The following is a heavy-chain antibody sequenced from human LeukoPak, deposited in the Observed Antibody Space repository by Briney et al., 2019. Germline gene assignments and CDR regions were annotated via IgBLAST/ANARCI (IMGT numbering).Heavy chain of an antibody. J-gene: IGHJ4*02. Sequence: GGSLRLSCAASGFTFSSYWTSWVRQSPGKGRGWGANIKQDGSEKYYVDSVKGRFTISRDNAKNSLYLQMNSLRAEDTAAYYCARVGYSGYGGFYFDYWGQGTLVTVSS. CDR3: ARVGYSGYGGFYFDY. CDR1: GFTFSSYW. V-gene: IGHV3-7*01. CDR2: IKQDGSEK. D-gene: IGHD5-12*01.